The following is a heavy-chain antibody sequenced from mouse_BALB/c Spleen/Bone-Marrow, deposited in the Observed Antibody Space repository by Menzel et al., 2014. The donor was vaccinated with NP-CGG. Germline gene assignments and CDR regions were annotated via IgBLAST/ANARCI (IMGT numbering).Heavy chain of an antibody. CDR1: GYTFSSYW. CDR3: ARNGNYPAWSAC. Sequence: VQLQQSGAKLMKPGASVKISCKATGYTFSSYWIEWVKQRPGHGLEWIGEILPGSGSTNYNEKFKGKATFTADTSSNTAYMQLSSLTSEDSAVYYCARNGNYPAWSACWGQGTLVTVSA. V-gene: IGHV1-9*01. CDR2: ILPGSGST. D-gene: IGHD2-1*01. J-gene: IGHJ3*01.